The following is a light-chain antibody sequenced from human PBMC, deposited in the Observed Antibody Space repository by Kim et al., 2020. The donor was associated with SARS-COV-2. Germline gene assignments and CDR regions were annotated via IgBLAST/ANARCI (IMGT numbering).Light chain of an antibody. J-gene: IGKJ4*01. CDR2: DAS. CDR3: QQYNNWPPLT. Sequence: SPGESATLPCRARQSVSGDLAWYQQKPGQAPTLLIYDASTRATDIPARFSGSGSGTEFTLTITSLQSGDVAVYYCQQYNNWPPLTFGGGTKVDIK. V-gene: IGKV3-15*01. CDR1: QSVSGD.